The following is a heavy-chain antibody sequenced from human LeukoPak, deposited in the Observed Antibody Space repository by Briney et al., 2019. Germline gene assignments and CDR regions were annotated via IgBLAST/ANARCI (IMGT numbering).Heavy chain of an antibody. V-gene: IGHV4-61*02. D-gene: IGHD1-26*01. Sequence: SETLSLTCTVSGGSISSGSYYWSWIRQPAGKGLEWIGRIYTSGSTNYNPSLKSRVTISVDTSKNQFSLKLSSVTAADTAVYYCARDHRSGSYFIYWGQGTLVTVSS. CDR2: IYTSGST. J-gene: IGHJ4*02. CDR3: ARDHRSGSYFIY. CDR1: GGSISSGSYY.